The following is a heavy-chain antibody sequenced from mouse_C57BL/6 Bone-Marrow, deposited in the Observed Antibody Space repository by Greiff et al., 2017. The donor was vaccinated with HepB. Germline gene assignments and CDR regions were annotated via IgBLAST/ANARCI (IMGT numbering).Heavy chain of an antibody. D-gene: IGHD2-3*01. J-gene: IGHJ2*01. CDR1: GYTFTSYW. V-gene: IGHV1-69*01. Sequence: QVQLQQPGAELVMPGASVKLSCKASGYTFTSYWMHWVKQRPGQGLEWIGEIDPSDSYTNYNQKFKGKSTLTVDKSSSTAYMQLSSLTSEDSAVYYCARYEGKLAYYFDYWGQGTTLTVSS. CDR2: IDPSDSYT. CDR3: ARYEGKLAYYFDY.